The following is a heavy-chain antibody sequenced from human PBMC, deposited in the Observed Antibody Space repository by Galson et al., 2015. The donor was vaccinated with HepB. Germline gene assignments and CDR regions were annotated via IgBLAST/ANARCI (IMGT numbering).Heavy chain of an antibody. J-gene: IGHJ6*03. CDR3: ARDGERYFDSSLFYMDV. CDR1: GFTFSSYS. Sequence: SLRLSCAASGFTFSSYSMNWVRQAPGKGLEWVSSISSSSSYIYYADSVKGRFTISRDNAKNSLYLQMNSLRAEDTAVYYCARDGERYFDSSLFYMDVWGKGTTVTVSS. D-gene: IGHD3-9*01. CDR2: ISSSSSYI. V-gene: IGHV3-21*01.